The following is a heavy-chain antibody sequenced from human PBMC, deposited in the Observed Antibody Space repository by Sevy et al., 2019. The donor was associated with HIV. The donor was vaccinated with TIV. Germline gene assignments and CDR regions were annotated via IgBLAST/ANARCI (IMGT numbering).Heavy chain of an antibody. CDR2: ISGSGGST. V-gene: IGHV3-23*01. D-gene: IGHD2-15*01. J-gene: IGHJ5*02. Sequence: GGSLRLSCAASGFTFSSYAMSWVRQAPGKGLEWVSAISGSGGSTYYADSVKGRFTISRDNSKNTLYLHMNSLRAEDTAVYYCAKEDIVVVVAATRRRSDWFDPWGQGTLVTVSS. CDR3: AKEDIVVVVAATRRRSDWFDP. CDR1: GFTFSSYA.